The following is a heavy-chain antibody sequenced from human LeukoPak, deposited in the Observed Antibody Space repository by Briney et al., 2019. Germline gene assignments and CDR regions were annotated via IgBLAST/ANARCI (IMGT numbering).Heavy chain of an antibody. J-gene: IGHJ4*02. CDR2: IKQDGSEK. V-gene: IGHV3-7*03. D-gene: IGHD1-26*01. Sequence: GGSLRLSCAASGFTFSSYWMSWVRQAPGKGLEWVANIKQDGSEKYYVDSVKGRFTISRDNAKNSLYLQMNSLRAEDTAVYYCAKCSSYYSGSYVYWGQGTLVTVSS. CDR1: GFTFSSYW. CDR3: AKCSSYYSGSYVY.